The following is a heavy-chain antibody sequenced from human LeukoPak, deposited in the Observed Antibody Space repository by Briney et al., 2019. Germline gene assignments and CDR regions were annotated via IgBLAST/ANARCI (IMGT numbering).Heavy chain of an antibody. V-gene: IGHV4-59*01. J-gene: IGHJ6*03. CDR2: IYYSGST. CDR3: ARVAAGDYYYYYYMDV. CDR1: GGSISSYY. D-gene: IGHD6-25*01. Sequence: SETLSLTWTVSGGSISSYYWSWIRQPPGKGLEWIGYIYYSGSTNYSPSLKSRVTISVDTSKNQFSLKLSSVTAADTAVYYCARVAAGDYYYYYYMDVWGKGTTVTVSS.